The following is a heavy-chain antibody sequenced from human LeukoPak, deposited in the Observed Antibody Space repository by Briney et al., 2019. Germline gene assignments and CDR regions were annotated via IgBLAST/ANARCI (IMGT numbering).Heavy chain of an antibody. Sequence: ASVKVSCKASGYTFTGYYMHWVRQAPGQGLEWMGIINPSGGSTSYAQKFQGRVTLPRDTSTRPVYMELSSLRSEDTGVYYGARGRDGYTYNYWGQGTLVTVSS. J-gene: IGHJ4*02. V-gene: IGHV1-46*01. CDR3: ARGRDGYTYNY. D-gene: IGHD5-24*01. CDR1: GYTFTGYY. CDR2: INPSGGST.